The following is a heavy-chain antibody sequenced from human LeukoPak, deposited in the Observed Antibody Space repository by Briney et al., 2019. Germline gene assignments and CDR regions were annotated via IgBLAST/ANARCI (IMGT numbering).Heavy chain of an antibody. V-gene: IGHV4-34*01. Sequence: SETLSLTCAVHGGSFSGYYWSWIRQPPGKGLEWIGEINHSGSTNYNPSLKSRVTISVDTSKNQFSLKLSSVTAADTAVYYCARVKGLLRYFDYWGQGTLVTVSS. D-gene: IGHD2-15*01. CDR2: INHSGST. J-gene: IGHJ4*02. CDR1: GGSFSGYY. CDR3: ARVKGLLRYFDY.